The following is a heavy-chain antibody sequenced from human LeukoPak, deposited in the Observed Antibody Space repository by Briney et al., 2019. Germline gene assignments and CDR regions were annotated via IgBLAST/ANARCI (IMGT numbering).Heavy chain of an antibody. Sequence: PGGSLRLSCIASGFIFGRHGMHWVCQAPGKGLECVAVIWYDGGNKWYADSVRGRFTISRDNSKNTLYLQMNSLRAEDTAMYYCARDGSTSGWYPSIDFWGQGTLVTVSS. CDR1: GFIFGRHG. J-gene: IGHJ4*02. V-gene: IGHV3-33*01. CDR2: IWYDGGNK. D-gene: IGHD6-19*01. CDR3: ARDGSTSGWYPSIDF.